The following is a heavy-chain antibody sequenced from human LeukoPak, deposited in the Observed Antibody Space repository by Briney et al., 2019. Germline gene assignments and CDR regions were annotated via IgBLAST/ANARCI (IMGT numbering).Heavy chain of an antibody. CDR3: ARVMGATVDWYFDL. CDR1: GGSISSGAYS. V-gene: IGHV4-30-2*01. J-gene: IGHJ2*01. CDR2: IYHSGST. Sequence: SQTLSLTCAVSGGSISSGAYSWTWIRQPPGKGLEWIGYIYHSGSTYYNPSLKSRVTISVDRSKNQFSLKLSSVTAADTAVYYCARVMGATVDWYFDLWGRGTLVTVSS. D-gene: IGHD3-16*01.